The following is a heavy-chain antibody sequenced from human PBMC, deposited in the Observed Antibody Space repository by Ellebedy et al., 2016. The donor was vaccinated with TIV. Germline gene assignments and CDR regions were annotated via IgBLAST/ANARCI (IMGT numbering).Heavy chain of an antibody. J-gene: IGHJ6*02. V-gene: IGHV1-69*10. Sequence: AASVKVSCKASGVTFKKYAISWVRQAPGQGLEWMGGIIPILGKANYAQKFQGGVTITADEDTSTVYMEMRSLRSEDTALYYCGMGIAVAGNYYYYGMDVWGPGTTVTVSS. CDR2: IIPILGKA. CDR1: GVTFKKYA. D-gene: IGHD6-19*01. CDR3: GMGIAVAGNYYYYGMDV.